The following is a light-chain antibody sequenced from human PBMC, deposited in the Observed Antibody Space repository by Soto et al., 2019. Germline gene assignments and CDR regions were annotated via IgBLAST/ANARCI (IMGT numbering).Light chain of an antibody. CDR1: QSVSSR. V-gene: IGKV3-20*01. CDR3: QHYVERSPIT. CDR2: GAS. Sequence: EIVMTQSPGTLSLSRGERATLSCRASQSVSSRLAWYQQKPGQAPRLHISGASSRATGIPDRFSGSGSGTDFTLTISRLEPEDFALYYCQHYVERSPITFGQGTRLEIK. J-gene: IGKJ5*01.